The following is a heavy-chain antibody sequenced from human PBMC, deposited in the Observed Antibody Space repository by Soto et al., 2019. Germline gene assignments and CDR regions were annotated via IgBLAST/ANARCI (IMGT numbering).Heavy chain of an antibody. CDR3: ARPITMVRGAPVGY. CDR1: GYTFISFY. J-gene: IGHJ4*02. D-gene: IGHD3-10*01. Sequence: QVQLVQSGAEVKKPGASVRVSCKASGYTFISFYMHWVRQAPGQGLEWMGVVNANGGSTNYAQKFQGRVTMTRDTSTSTVYMEVNSLRSEDTAVYYCARPITMVRGAPVGYWGQGTLVTVYS. CDR2: VNANGGST. V-gene: IGHV1-46*01.